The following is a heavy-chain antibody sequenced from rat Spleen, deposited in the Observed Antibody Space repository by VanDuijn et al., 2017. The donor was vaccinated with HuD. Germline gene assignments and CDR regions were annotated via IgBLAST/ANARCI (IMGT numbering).Heavy chain of an antibody. CDR2: IWTGGST. Sequence: QVQLKESGPGLVQPSQTLSLTCTVSGFSLTSYHVSWVRQPPGKGLEWMGVIWTGGSTAYNSLLKSRLSISRDISKSQVFLKMNSLQTDDTGTYYCTRDGYYSSFGVMDAWGQGASVTVSS. V-gene: IGHV2-43*01. CDR1: GFSLTSYH. J-gene: IGHJ4*01. CDR3: TRDGYYSSFGVMDA. D-gene: IGHD1-2*01.